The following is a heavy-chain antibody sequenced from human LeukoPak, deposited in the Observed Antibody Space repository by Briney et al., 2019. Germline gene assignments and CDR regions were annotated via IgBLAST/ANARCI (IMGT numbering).Heavy chain of an antibody. J-gene: IGHJ5*02. CDR1: GYTFTSYG. D-gene: IGHD5-12*01. V-gene: IGHV1-18*01. Sequence: GASVKVSCKASGYTFTSYGISWVRQAPGQGLEWMGWISAYNGNTNYAQKLQGRVTMTTDTSTSTAYMELRSLRSDDTAVYYCARALAVATYNWFDPWGQGTLVTVSS. CDR2: ISAYNGNT. CDR3: ARALAVATYNWFDP.